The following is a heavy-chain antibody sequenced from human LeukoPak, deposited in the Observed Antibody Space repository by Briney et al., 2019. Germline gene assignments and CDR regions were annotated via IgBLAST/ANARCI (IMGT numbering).Heavy chain of an antibody. CDR3: ARLWRPHDYDNWFDA. CDR2: MYYGGRA. J-gene: IGHJ5*02. CDR1: GGYITSSF. D-gene: IGHD4-17*01. Sequence: PSETLSLTCSVSGGYITSSFWSWIRQPPGKGLELIGYMYYGGRANYQPSLRSRVDISLDTSNNQVSLRLRSVTAADTAVYYCARLWRPHDYDNWFDAWGQGTLVTVCS. V-gene: IGHV4-59*01.